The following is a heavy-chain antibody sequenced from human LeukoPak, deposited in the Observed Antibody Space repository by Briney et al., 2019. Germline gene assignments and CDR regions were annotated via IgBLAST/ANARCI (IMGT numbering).Heavy chain of an antibody. D-gene: IGHD3-16*02. CDR1: GGSISSSSYY. CDR2: IYYSGST. V-gene: IGHV4-39*01. CDR3: ARSEDYDYIWGSYRFVFDY. Sequence: SETLSLTCTVSGGSISSSSYYWGWIRQPPGKGLEWIGSIYYSGSTYYNPSLKSRVTISVDTSKNQFSLKLSSVTAADTAVYYCARSEDYDYIWGSYRFVFDYWGQGTLVTVSS. J-gene: IGHJ4*02.